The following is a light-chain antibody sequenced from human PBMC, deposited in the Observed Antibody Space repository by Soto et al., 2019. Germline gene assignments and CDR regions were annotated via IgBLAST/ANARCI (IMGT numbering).Light chain of an antibody. CDR2: GDS. CDR3: QQYNNWPVT. J-gene: IGKJ1*01. V-gene: IGKV3-15*01. Sequence: VMTQSPATLSVSPGERATLSCRASQSVSSNLAWYQQKPDQAPRLLIYGDSTRATGIPARFSGSGSGTQFTLTISSLQSEDSAVYYCQQYNNWPVTFGQGTKVEIK. CDR1: QSVSSN.